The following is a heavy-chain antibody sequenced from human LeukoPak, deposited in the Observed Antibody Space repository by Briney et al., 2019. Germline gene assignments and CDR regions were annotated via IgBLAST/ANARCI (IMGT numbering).Heavy chain of an antibody. V-gene: IGHV4-39*01. CDR3: ARRAYSAAYWKHFGY. Sequence: SETLSLTCTVSGGSISSYYWGWIRQAPGKGLEWIGSIYYHENTYYNSSLKSRVTISVDTSKNQFSLKLNSVTAADTAVYFCARRAYSAAYWKHFGYWGQGTLVTVSS. CDR1: GGSISSYY. D-gene: IGHD1-1*01. CDR2: IYYHENT. J-gene: IGHJ4*02.